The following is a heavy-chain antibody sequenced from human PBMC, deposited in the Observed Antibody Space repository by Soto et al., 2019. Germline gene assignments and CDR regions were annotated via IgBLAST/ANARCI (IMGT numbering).Heavy chain of an antibody. Sequence: QVQLQQWGAGLLKPSETLSLTCAVYGGSFSGYSWSWIRQPPGKGLEWIGEINHRVSTNYNPSLKSRVTISVDTSKNQFSLTLSSVTAADTAVYYCARGQGYCSSTSGPYYFDYWGQGTLVTVSS. D-gene: IGHD2-2*01. CDR1: GGSFSGYS. CDR3: ARGQGYCSSTSGPYYFDY. J-gene: IGHJ4*02. V-gene: IGHV4-34*01. CDR2: INHRVST.